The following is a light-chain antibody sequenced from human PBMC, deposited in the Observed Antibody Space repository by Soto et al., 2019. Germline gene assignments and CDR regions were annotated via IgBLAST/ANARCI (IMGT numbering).Light chain of an antibody. V-gene: IGLV4-69*01. CDR2: LNSDGSH. Sequence: QSVLTQSPSASASLGASVKLTCTLSSGHSSYAIAWHQQQPEKGPRYLMKLNSDGSHRKGDGIPDRFSGSSSGAEHYLTISSLQSEDEADYYCQTWGSGIRVVFGGGTKLTVL. J-gene: IGLJ2*01. CDR3: QTWGSGIRVV. CDR1: SGHSSYA.